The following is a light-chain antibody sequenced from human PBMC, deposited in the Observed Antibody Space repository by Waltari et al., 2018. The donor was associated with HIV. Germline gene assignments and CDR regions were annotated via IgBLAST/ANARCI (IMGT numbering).Light chain of an antibody. V-gene: IGKV3-20*01. CDR3: QQYGSSPCT. CDR1: QSVSRTY. J-gene: IGKJ2*02. CDR2: AAS. Sequence: EIVLTQSPGTLSLSPGERATLSCRASQSVSRTYLAWYQQKPGQAPRLLIYAASSRATGVPDRFSGSGSGTDFTLDISRLEPEDFAVYYCQQYGSSPCTFGQGTKLEI.